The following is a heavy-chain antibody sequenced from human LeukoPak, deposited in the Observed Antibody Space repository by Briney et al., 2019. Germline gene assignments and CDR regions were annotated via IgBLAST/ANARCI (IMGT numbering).Heavy chain of an antibody. CDR2: ISYDRSNK. CDR3: AKGVIIHYYYYYGMDV. V-gene: IGHV3-30*18. CDR1: GFTFSSYG. Sequence: PGGSLRLSCAASGFTFSSYGMHWVRQAPGKGLEWVAVISYDRSNKYYADSVKGRFTISRDNSKNTLYLQMNSLRAEDTAVYYCAKGVIIHYYYYYGMDVWGQGTTVTVSS. J-gene: IGHJ6*02. D-gene: IGHD3-3*01.